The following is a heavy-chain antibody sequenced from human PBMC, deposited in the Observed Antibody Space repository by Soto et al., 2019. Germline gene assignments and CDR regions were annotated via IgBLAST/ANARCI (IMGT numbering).Heavy chain of an antibody. D-gene: IGHD6-6*01. CDR1: GGSISISS. V-gene: IGHV4-30-2*01. J-gene: IGHJ6*02. CDR3: ARGSSSYYDYGMDV. Sequence: GGSISISSWTWIRQPPGKALEWIGNIYDSGSTSYNPSLKSRVTISVDRSKNQFSLKLTSVTAADTAVYFCARGSSSYYDYGMDVWGQGTTVTVSS. CDR2: IYDSGST.